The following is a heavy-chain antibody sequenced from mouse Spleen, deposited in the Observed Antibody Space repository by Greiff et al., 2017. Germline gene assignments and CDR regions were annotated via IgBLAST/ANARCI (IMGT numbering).Heavy chain of an antibody. V-gene: IGHV5-9*04. Sequence: EVKLMESGGGLVKLGGSLKLSCAASGFTFSSYAMSWVRQTPEKRLEWVATISSGGGNTYYPDSVKGRFTISRDNAKNTLYLQMSSLKSEDTAMYYCARPGGNGGFAYWGQGTLVTVSA. CDR2: ISSGGGNT. CDR1: GFTFSSYA. CDR3: ARPGGNGGFAY. D-gene: IGHD1-1*02. J-gene: IGHJ3*01.